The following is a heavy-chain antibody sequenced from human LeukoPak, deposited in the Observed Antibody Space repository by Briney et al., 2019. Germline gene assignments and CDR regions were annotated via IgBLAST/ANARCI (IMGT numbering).Heavy chain of an antibody. V-gene: IGHV4-38-2*02. Sequence: SETLSLTCTVTGSSISSSYYGAWIRQPPGKGLEWIATISHSGSTYYNPSLKSRVTISADTSQNQHSLRLNSVTVADTAVYYCARVNTVMATFDYWGQGTPVTVSS. D-gene: IGHD5-24*01. CDR1: GSSISSSYY. J-gene: IGHJ4*02. CDR2: ISHSGST. CDR3: ARVNTVMATFDY.